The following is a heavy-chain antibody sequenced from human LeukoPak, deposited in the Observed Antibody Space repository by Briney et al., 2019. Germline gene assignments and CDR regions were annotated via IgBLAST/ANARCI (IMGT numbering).Heavy chain of an antibody. V-gene: IGHV3-21*01. CDR3: AREWGTSRIDY. CDR2: ISSSSYI. Sequence: GGSLRLSCAASGFTFSSYSMNWVRQAPGKGLEWVSSISSSSYIYYADSVKGRFTISRDNAKNSLYLQMNSLRAEDTAVYYCAREWGTSRIDYWGQGTLVTVSS. CDR1: GFTFSSYS. D-gene: IGHD3-16*01. J-gene: IGHJ4*02.